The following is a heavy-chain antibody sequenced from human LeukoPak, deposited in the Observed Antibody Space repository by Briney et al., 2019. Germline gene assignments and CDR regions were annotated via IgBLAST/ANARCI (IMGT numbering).Heavy chain of an antibody. CDR3: ATVSYYDFWSGYINWFDP. J-gene: IGHJ5*02. Sequence: ASVKVSCKASGYTFTSYDINWVRQATGQGLEWMGWMNPNSGNTGYAQKFQGRVTMTRDTSISTAYMELSRLRSDDTAVYYCATVSYYDFWSGYINWFDPWGQGTLVTVSS. D-gene: IGHD3-3*01. V-gene: IGHV1-8*01. CDR2: MNPNSGNT. CDR1: GYTFTSYD.